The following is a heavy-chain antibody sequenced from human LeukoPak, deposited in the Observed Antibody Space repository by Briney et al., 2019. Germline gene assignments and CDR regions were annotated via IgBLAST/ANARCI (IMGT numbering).Heavy chain of an antibody. Sequence: ASVKVSCKASGYTFTSYAMHWVRQAPGQRLEWMGWLNAGNGNTKYSQKFQGRVTITRDTSASTAYMELSSLRSEDTAVYYCARDSEYFDWLSGWFDPWGQGTLVTVSS. CDR2: LNAGNGNT. D-gene: IGHD3-9*01. CDR1: GYTFTSYA. V-gene: IGHV1-3*01. CDR3: ARDSEYFDWLSGWFDP. J-gene: IGHJ5*02.